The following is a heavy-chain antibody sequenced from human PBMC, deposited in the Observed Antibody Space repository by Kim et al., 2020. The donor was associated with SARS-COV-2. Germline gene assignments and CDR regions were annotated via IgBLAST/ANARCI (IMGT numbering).Heavy chain of an antibody. V-gene: IGHV3-49*04. Sequence: GGSLRLSCTASGFTFGDYAMSWVRQAPGKGLEWVGFITSKAYGGTTEYAASVKGRFTISRDDSKGIAYLQMNSLKTEDTAVYYCTRVSGYSGYNSHYYYGMDVWGQGTTVTVSS. CDR3: TRVSGYSGYNSHYYYGMDV. J-gene: IGHJ6*02. D-gene: IGHD5-12*01. CDR2: ITSKAYGGTT. CDR1: GFTFGDYA.